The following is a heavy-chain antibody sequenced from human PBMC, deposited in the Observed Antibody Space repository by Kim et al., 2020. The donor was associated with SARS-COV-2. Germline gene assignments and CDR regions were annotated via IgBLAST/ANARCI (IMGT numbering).Heavy chain of an antibody. CDR2: VYYSGRT. CDR1: GGSTTSSDYS. CDR3: ASERMSCTGTKCYWWEFQS. V-gene: IGHV4-39*01. D-gene: IGHD2-8*02. Sequence: SETLSLTCTVSGGSTTSSDYSWGWIRQPPGKGLEWITTVYYSGRTNYNPSLKSRVSTSIDTSKNQFSLQMISMTAADTAVYFCASERMSCTGTKCYWWEFQSWGQGTLVTVSS. J-gene: IGHJ5*02.